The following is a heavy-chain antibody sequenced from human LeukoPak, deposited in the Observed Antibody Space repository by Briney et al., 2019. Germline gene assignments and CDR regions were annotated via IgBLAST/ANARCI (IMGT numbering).Heavy chain of an antibody. Sequence: GGSLRLSCAASGFTFSDYYMSWIRQAPGKGLEWVSYISSSGTNIYYADSVKGRFTISRDNAKNSLYLQMNSLRAEDTAVYYCARVVDHDYGDYYLDYWGQGTLVTVSS. CDR3: ARVVDHDYGDYYLDY. J-gene: IGHJ4*02. V-gene: IGHV3-11*01. D-gene: IGHD4-17*01. CDR2: ISSSGTNI. CDR1: GFTFSDYY.